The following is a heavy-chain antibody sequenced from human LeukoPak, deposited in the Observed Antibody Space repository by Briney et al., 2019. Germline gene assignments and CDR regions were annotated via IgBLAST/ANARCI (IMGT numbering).Heavy chain of an antibody. D-gene: IGHD3-22*01. V-gene: IGHV1-46*01. CDR2: INPSGGST. Sequence: ASVKVSCKASGYTFTSYYMHWVRQAPGQGLGWMGIINPSGGSTSYAQKFQGRVAMTRDTSTSTVYMELSSLRSEDTAVYYCARDSYYYDSSGYLPQYTIDYWGQGTLVTVSS. CDR3: ARDSYYYDSSGYLPQYTIDY. J-gene: IGHJ4*02. CDR1: GYTFTSYY.